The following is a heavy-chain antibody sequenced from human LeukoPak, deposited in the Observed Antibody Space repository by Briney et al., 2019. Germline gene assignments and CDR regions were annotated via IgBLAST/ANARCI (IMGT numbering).Heavy chain of an antibody. V-gene: IGHV4-31*03. J-gene: IGHJ5*02. Sequence: SETLSLTCSVSGGSVSSGRYYWSWIRQHPGKGLEWIGYIYYSGSTYYNPSLKSRVTISVDTSKNQFSLKLSSVTAADTAVYYCARSAMVRGVIRNNNWFDPWGQGTLVTVSS. D-gene: IGHD3-10*01. CDR2: IYYSGST. CDR1: GGSVSSGRYY. CDR3: ARSAMVRGVIRNNNWFDP.